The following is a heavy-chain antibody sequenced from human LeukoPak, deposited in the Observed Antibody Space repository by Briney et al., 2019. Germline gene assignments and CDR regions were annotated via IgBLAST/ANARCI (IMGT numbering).Heavy chain of an antibody. Sequence: PGGSLRLSCAASGFTFSSYSMNWVRQAPGKGLEWVSYISSSSSTIYYADSVKGRFIISRDNAKNSLYLQMNSLRVGDTAVYYCARVGASAYIYSRFEERQKNFFDYCGQESLVTDSS. CDR2: ISSSSSTI. V-gene: IGHV3-48*01. CDR3: ARVGASAYIYSRFEERQKNFFDY. J-gene: IGHJ4*02. CDR1: GFTFSSYS. D-gene: IGHD1-26*01.